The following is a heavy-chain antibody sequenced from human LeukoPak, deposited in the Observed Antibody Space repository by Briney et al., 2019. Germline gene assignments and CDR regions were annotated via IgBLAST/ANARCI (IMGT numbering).Heavy chain of an antibody. CDR1: GFTFSSFW. CDR3: AKGLSSGYSSADY. Sequence: GGSLRLSCAASGFTFSSFWMSWVRQAPGKGLEWVANIKQDGSEKYYMDSVKGRFTISRDNAKNSLYLQMNSLRAEDTAVYYCAKGLSSGYSSADYWGQGTLVTVSS. V-gene: IGHV3-7*01. CDR2: IKQDGSEK. D-gene: IGHD3-22*01. J-gene: IGHJ4*02.